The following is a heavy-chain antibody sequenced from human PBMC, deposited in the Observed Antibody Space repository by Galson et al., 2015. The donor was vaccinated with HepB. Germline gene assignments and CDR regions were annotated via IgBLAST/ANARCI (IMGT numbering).Heavy chain of an antibody. Sequence: SLRLSCAASGFTVSSNYMSWVRQAPGKGLEWVSVIYGGGSTYYADSVKGRFSLSRDNSKNTLSLQMSSLRAEDTAVYYCARGTPYNFDTSGYLPLYYLDYWGQGTLVTVSS. V-gene: IGHV3-66*02. CDR2: IYGGGST. J-gene: IGHJ4*02. D-gene: IGHD3-22*01. CDR1: GFTVSSNY. CDR3: ARGTPYNFDTSGYLPLYYLDY.